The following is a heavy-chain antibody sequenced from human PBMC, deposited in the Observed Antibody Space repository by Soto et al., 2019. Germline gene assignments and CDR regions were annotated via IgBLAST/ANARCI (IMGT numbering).Heavy chain of an antibody. D-gene: IGHD6-6*01. CDR1: GGSVSSGSYY. V-gene: IGHV4-61*01. Sequence: SETLSLTCTVSGGSVSSGSYYWSWIRQPPGKGLEWIGYIYYSGSTNYNPSLKSRVTISVDTPKNQFSLKLSSVTAADTAVYYCAREAIAARPQYYFDYWGQGTLVTVSS. J-gene: IGHJ4*02. CDR3: AREAIAARPQYYFDY. CDR2: IYYSGST.